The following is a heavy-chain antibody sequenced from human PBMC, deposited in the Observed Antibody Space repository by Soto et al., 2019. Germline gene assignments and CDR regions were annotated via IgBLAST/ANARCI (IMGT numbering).Heavy chain of an antibody. V-gene: IGHV3-23*01. CDR2: ISGSGGST. Sequence: GGSLRLSCAASGFTFNSYAMSWVRQAPGKGLEWVSAISGSGGSTYYADSVKGRFTISRDNSKNTLYLQMNSLRAEDTAVYYCAKDKRLPRDAFDIWGQGTLVTVSS. D-gene: IGHD6-25*01. CDR3: AKDKRLPRDAFDI. CDR1: GFTFNSYA. J-gene: IGHJ3*02.